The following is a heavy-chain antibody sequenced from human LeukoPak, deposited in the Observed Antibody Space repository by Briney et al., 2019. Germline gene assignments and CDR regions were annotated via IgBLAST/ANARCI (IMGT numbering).Heavy chain of an antibody. J-gene: IGHJ4*02. CDR2: IYYSGST. D-gene: IGHD3-22*01. V-gene: IGHV4-59*01. CDR1: GGSISSYY. CDR3: ARDPFPIYYDSSPSDY. Sequence: PSETLSLTCTVSGGSISSYYWSWIRQPPGKGLEWIGYIYYSGSTNYNPSLKSRVTISVDTSKNQFSLKLSSVTAADTAVYYCARDPFPIYYDSSPSDYWGQGTLVTVSS.